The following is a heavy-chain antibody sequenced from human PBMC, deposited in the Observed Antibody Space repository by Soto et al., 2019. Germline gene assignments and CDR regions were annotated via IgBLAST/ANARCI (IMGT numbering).Heavy chain of an antibody. Sequence: PGGSLRLSCAASGFTFSSYAMSWVRQAPGKGLEWVSAISGSGGSTYYADSVKGRFTISRDNSKNTLYLQMNSLRAEDTAVYYCAKDLVPYSSSPSYGMDVWGQGTTVTVSS. D-gene: IGHD6-13*01. J-gene: IGHJ6*02. CDR1: GFTFSSYA. CDR2: ISGSGGST. V-gene: IGHV3-23*01. CDR3: AKDLVPYSSSPSYGMDV.